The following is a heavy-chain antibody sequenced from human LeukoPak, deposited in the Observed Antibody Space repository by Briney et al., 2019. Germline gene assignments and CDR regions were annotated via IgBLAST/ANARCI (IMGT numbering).Heavy chain of an antibody. V-gene: IGHV3-72*01. CDR2: TRNKDNSYRT. D-gene: IGHD3-16*02. CDR3: ARDPRGALSPWYFDY. Sequence: GGSLRLSCAASGFTSSDHYMDWVRQAPGKGLEWVGRTRNKDNSYRTEYAASVKGRFTISRDDSKNSLHLQMNSLKTEDTAVYYCARDPRGALSPWYFDYWGQGTLVTVSS. CDR1: GFTSSDHY. J-gene: IGHJ4*02.